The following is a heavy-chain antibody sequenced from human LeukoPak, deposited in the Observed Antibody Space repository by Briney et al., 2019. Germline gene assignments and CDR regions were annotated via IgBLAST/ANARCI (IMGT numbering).Heavy chain of an antibody. CDR3: ARGEGSYSSRPDY. Sequence: GGSLRLSCAASGFTFSSYAMHWVRQAPGKGLEWVSVIYSDDRTYYADSVKGRFTISKDNSKNTLYLQMNSLRAEDTAVYYCARGEGSYSSRPDYWGQGTLVTVSS. D-gene: IGHD3-10*01. J-gene: IGHJ4*02. V-gene: IGHV3-53*01. CDR2: IYSDDRT. CDR1: GFTFSSYA.